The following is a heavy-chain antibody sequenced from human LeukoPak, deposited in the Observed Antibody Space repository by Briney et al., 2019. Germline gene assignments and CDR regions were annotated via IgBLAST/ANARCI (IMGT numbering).Heavy chain of an antibody. CDR1: GGSISSSSYY. J-gene: IGHJ6*03. CDR3: ARKRSGYYTPDFYYYYYYMDV. V-gene: IGHV4-39*01. D-gene: IGHD3-3*01. CDR2: IYYSGST. Sequence: SETLSLTCTVSGGSISSSSYYWGWIRQPPGKGLEWIGSIYYSGSTYSNPSLQSRVTISVDTSKNQFSLKLNSVTAADTAVYYCARKRSGYYTPDFYYYYYYMDVWGKGTTVTVSS.